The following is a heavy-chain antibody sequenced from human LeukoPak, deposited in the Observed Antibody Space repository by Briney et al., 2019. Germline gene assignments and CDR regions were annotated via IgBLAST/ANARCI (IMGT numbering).Heavy chain of an antibody. CDR3: ARPLAVAGFDY. D-gene: IGHD6-19*01. J-gene: IGHJ4*02. CDR2: INAGTGNT. CDR1: GYMFTKYA. Sequence: ASVKVSCKASGYMFTKYALHWVRQAPGQRLEWMGWINAGTGNTKYSQKFQDRVTITRDTSASTAYMGLSSLRSEDTAMYYCARPLAVAGFDYWGQGTLVTVSS. V-gene: IGHV1-3*01.